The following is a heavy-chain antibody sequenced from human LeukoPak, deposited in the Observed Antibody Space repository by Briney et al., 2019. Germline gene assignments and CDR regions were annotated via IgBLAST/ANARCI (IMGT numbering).Heavy chain of an antibody. CDR2: IYHSGST. V-gene: IGHV4-4*02. CDR3: ARNIAVAGRGDYMDV. J-gene: IGHJ6*03. D-gene: IGHD6-19*01. Sequence: PSGTLSLTCAVSGGSISSSNWWSWVRQPPGKGLEWIGEIYHSGSTNYNPSLKSRVTISVDKSKNQFSLKLSSVTAADTAVYYCARNIAVAGRGDYMDVWGKGTTVTISS. CDR1: GGSISSSNW.